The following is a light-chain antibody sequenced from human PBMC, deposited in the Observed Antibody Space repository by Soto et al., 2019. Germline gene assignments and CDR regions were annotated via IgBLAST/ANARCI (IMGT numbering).Light chain of an antibody. Sequence: QSALTQPASVSGSPGQSITIFCTGTSSDVGGYNYVSWYQQQPGSAPKLMIYDVSSRPSGVSNRFSGSKSGNAASLTISGLQDDEEADYYCCSYTSSFELAVFGGGTKLTVL. CDR1: SSDVGGYNY. CDR2: DVS. V-gene: IGLV2-14*03. CDR3: CSYTSSFELAV. J-gene: IGLJ2*01.